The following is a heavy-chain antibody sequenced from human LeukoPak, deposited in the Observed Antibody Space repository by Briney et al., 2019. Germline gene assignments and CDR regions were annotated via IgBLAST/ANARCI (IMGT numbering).Heavy chain of an antibody. CDR2: MNPNSGNT. Sequence: ASVKVSCQASGYTFTSYDINWVRQATGQGHEWMGWMNPNSGNTGYAQKFQGRVTMTRNTSISTAYMELSSLRSEDTAVYYCARDYYDFWSGYYTPSAYYGMDVWGQGTTVTVSS. D-gene: IGHD3-3*01. V-gene: IGHV1-8*01. CDR3: ARDYYDFWSGYYTPSAYYGMDV. J-gene: IGHJ6*02. CDR1: GYTFTSYD.